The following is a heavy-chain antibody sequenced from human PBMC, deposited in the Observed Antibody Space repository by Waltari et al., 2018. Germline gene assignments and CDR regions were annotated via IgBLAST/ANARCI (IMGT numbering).Heavy chain of an antibody. Sequence: DVQLLESVGRLVQPGVSLRPSCAPLGFTFISSSLTRALHAPGKGLEWVSAIRGSGGSTYYADSGKGRFTISRDNSKNTLYLQMNSLRAEDTAVYYCAKGGPFGVVTHFDYWGQGTLVTVSS. J-gene: IGHJ4*02. CDR2: IRGSGGST. CDR3: AKGGPFGVVTHFDY. V-gene: IGHV3-23*01. CDR1: GFTFISSS. D-gene: IGHD3-3*01.